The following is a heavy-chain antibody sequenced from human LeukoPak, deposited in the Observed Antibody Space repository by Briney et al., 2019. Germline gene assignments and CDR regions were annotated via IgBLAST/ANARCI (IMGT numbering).Heavy chain of an antibody. Sequence: SETLSLTCTVSGASFSTYYWSWIRQPPGKGLEWIGFIYYSGSTNYKSSLNSRVTISVDTSKNQFSLKLSSMTAADTAFYYCASSRYSSAWYPFDVWGQGTMVTVSS. CDR1: GASFSTYY. J-gene: IGHJ3*01. V-gene: IGHV4-59*08. CDR3: ASSRYSSAWYPFDV. D-gene: IGHD6-19*01. CDR2: IYYSGST.